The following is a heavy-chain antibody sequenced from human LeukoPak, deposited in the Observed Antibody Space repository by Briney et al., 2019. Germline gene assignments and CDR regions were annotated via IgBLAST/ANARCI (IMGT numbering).Heavy chain of an antibody. V-gene: IGHV3-23*01. CDR2: ISGSGGST. D-gene: IGHD6-13*01. CDR3: AKERYSSSSLFAITPFDY. J-gene: IGHJ4*02. Sequence: GGSLRLSCAASGFTFSSYAMSWVRQAPGKGLEWVSVISGSGGSTYYADSVKGRFTISRDNSKNTLYLQMNSLRAEDTAVYYCAKERYSSSSLFAITPFDYWGQGTLVTVSS. CDR1: GFTFSSYA.